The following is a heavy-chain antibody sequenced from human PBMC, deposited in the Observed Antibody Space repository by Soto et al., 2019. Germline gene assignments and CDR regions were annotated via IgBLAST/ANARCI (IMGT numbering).Heavy chain of an antibody. J-gene: IGHJ4*02. V-gene: IGHV3-48*01. D-gene: IGHD2-15*01. CDR3: ARDIDG. Sequence: EVQVVESGGGLVQPGGSLRLSCAASGFTFSSYSMNWVRQAPGKGLEWVSYISSSSTIFYADSVKGRFTISRDNAKNSLYLQMNSLRAEDTAVYYCARDIDGGGQRTLVTVSS. CDR1: GFTFSSYS. CDR2: ISSSSTI.